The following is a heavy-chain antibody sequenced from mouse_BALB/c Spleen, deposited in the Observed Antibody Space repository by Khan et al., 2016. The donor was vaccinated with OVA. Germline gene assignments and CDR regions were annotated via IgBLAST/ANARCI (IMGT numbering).Heavy chain of an antibody. CDR1: GYSINSDYA. V-gene: IGHV3-2*02. CDR2: ISYSGST. Sequence: EVQLVESGPGLVKPSQSLSLTCTVTGYSINSDYAWDWIRQFPGNKLEWMGYISYSGSTSYNPSLKSRISISRDTYKHQFFLQLTSVTTEDTATYYCARKNYYGYAMDYWGQGTSVTVSS. CDR3: ARKNYYGYAMDY. J-gene: IGHJ4*01. D-gene: IGHD1-1*01.